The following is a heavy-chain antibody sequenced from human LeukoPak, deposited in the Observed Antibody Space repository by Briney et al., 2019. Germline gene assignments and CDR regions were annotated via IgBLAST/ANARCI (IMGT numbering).Heavy chain of an antibody. Sequence: GGSLRLSCAASGFTFSSYSMNWVRQAPGKGLEWVSSISSSSSYIYCADSVKGRFTISRDNAKNSLYLQMNSLRAEDTAVYYCARDKQYYYGSGSYYNKASREYYFDYWGQGTLVTVSS. CDR3: ARDKQYYYGSGSYYNKASREYYFDY. V-gene: IGHV3-21*01. D-gene: IGHD3-10*01. J-gene: IGHJ4*02. CDR1: GFTFSSYS. CDR2: ISSSSSYI.